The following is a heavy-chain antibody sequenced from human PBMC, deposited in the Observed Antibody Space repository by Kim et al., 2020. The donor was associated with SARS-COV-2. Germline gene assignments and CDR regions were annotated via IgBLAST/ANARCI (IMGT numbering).Heavy chain of an antibody. J-gene: IGHJ6*02. V-gene: IGHV3-33*01. CDR1: GFTFSTYG. CDR2: IWYDGSNK. Sequence: GGSLRLSCAASGFTFSTYGMHWVRQAPGKGLEWVAVIWYDGSNKYYADSVKGRFTISRDNSKNTLYLQMNSLRAEDTAVYYCARRGDGMDVWGQGTTVTVSS. CDR3: ARRGDGMDV.